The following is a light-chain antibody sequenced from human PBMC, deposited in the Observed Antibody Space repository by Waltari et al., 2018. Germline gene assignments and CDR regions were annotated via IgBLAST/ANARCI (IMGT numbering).Light chain of an antibody. CDR2: DAS. CDR1: QSVSSS. V-gene: IGKV3-11*01. CDR3: QQRSNWPLT. Sequence: EIVLTQSPATLSLSPGERATLSCRASQSVSSSLGWYQQKPGQAPRLLIFDASNRSPSIPARCSGSGSGTDFTLTISSLEPEDFAVYYCQQRSNWPLTFGGGTKVEIK. J-gene: IGKJ4*01.